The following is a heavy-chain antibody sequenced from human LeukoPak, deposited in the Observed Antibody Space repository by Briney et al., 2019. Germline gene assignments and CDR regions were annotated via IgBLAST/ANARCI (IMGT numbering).Heavy chain of an antibody. CDR2: ISSSSSTI. D-gene: IGHD3-10*01. CDR1: GFTLSSYR. Sequence: PGGSLRLSCAASGFTLSSYRMNWVRQAPGKGLEWVSYISSSSSTIYYADSVKGRFTISRDNAKNSLYLQMNSLRAEDTAVYYCARQGSEYYMDVRGKGTTVTVSS. CDR3: ARQGSEYYMDV. J-gene: IGHJ6*03. V-gene: IGHV3-48*01.